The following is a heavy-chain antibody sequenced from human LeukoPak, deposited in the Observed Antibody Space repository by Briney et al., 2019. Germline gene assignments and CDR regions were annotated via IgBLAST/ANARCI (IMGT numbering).Heavy chain of an antibody. CDR3: ARGGSMVRGVL. D-gene: IGHD3-10*01. Sequence: GGSLRLSCVVSGFTFSSDLMNWVRQAPGKGLEWVSAMNSGGETYYADSVRGRFIISRDKSRNTLYLQMNSLRVDDTAVYYCARGGSMVRGVLWGQGTLVTVSS. CDR1: GFTFSSDL. CDR2: MNSGGET. J-gene: IGHJ4*02. V-gene: IGHV3-53*01.